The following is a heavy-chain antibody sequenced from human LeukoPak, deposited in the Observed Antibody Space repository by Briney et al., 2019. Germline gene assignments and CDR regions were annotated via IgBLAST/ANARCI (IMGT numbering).Heavy chain of an antibody. CDR2: IYYSGST. CDR3: ARIVGNYWLRTAAAGYVD. J-gene: IGHJ4*02. CDR1: GGSISSSSYY. V-gene: IGHV4-39*07. D-gene: IGHD6-13*01. Sequence: SETLSLTCTVSGGSISSSSYYWGWIRQPPGKGLEWIGSIYYSGSTYYNPSLKSRVTISVDTSKNQFSLKLSSVTAADTAVYYCARIVGNYWLRTAAAGYVDWGQGTLVTVS.